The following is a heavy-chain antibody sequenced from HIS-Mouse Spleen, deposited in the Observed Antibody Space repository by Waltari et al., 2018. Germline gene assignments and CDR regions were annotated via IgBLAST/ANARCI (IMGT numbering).Heavy chain of an antibody. CDR3: ARGSGSWELLLPNWFDP. CDR1: GYTFTGYY. V-gene: IGHV1-2*02. Sequence: QVQLVQSGAEVKKPGASVKVSCKASGYTFTGYYMHWVRQAPGQGSEWMGWSKPIRGGTKYGQKFQGRVTMTRDTSISTAYMELSRLRSDDTAVYYCARGSGSWELLLPNWFDPWGQGTLVTVSS. CDR2: SKPIRGGT. D-gene: IGHD1-26*01. J-gene: IGHJ5*02.